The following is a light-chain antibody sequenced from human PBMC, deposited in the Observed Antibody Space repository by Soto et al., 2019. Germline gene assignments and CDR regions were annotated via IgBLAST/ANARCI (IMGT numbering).Light chain of an antibody. CDR2: RAS. V-gene: IGKV1-5*03. Sequence: DVQLTQSPSTLSASAGDRVTITCLASQIIDSWLAWYQQKPGNAPKLLIYRASNLESGVPSRFSGSRSGAGFTLTISGLQPDDFATYYCQQYYGYPWTFGPGTKVEVK. J-gene: IGKJ1*01. CDR1: QIIDSW. CDR3: QQYYGYPWT.